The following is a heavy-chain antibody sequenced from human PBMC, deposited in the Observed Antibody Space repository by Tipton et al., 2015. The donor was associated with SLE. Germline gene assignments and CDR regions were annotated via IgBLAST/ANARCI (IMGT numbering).Heavy chain of an antibody. CDR1: GGSISSNY. V-gene: IGHV4-59*12. CDR2: ISYGGGT. Sequence: TLSLTCSVSGGSISSNYWIWIRQPPGKGLEWIGYISYGGGTNYNPSLKSRVTMSVDTAKNQVSLKLTSVTAADTAVYYCARDYKVTNPDQENFQYWGQGTLVTVSS. J-gene: IGHJ1*01. D-gene: IGHD4-17*01. CDR3: ARDYKVTNPDQENFQY.